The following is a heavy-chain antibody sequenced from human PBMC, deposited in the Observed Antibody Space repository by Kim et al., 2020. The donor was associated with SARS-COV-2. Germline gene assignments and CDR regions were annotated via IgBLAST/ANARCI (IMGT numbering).Heavy chain of an antibody. D-gene: IGHD1-26*01. Sequence: GSLRLSCAASGVTFSNYAMSWVRQAPGKGLECVSLFVTSTGYTYYADSVKGRFTISRDNSENTLHLQLNSLRAEDTAIYYCAKGRGNYPYFDYWGQGTPVTVSS. J-gene: IGHJ4*02. CDR2: FVTSTGYT. CDR1: GVTFSNYA. V-gene: IGHV3-23*01. CDR3: AKGRGNYPYFDY.